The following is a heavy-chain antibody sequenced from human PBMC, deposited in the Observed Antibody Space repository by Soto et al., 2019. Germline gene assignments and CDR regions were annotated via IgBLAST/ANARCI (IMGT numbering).Heavy chain of an antibody. Sequence: QVQLVQSGAEVKKPGSSVKVSCKASGGTFSSYAISWVRQAPGQGLEWMGGVIPIFGTANYAQKFQGRVTITADESTSTAYMELSSLRSEDTAVYYCARDWSLAAAAQEGLDYWGQGTLVTVSS. CDR3: ARDWSLAAAAQEGLDY. V-gene: IGHV1-69*12. CDR2: VIPIFGTA. CDR1: GGTFSSYA. D-gene: IGHD6-13*01. J-gene: IGHJ4*02.